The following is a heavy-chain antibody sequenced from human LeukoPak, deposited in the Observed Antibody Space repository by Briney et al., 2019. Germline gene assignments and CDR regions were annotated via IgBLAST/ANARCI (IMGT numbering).Heavy chain of an antibody. CDR3: ARDDWGPGDH. D-gene: IGHD3-9*01. V-gene: IGHV3-7*01. Sequence: SGGSLRLSCATSGSTFSRHWMSWVRQAPGRGLEWVANINLDGREKYYVDSVKGRFTISRDNAMNSLFLQMNSLRGEDTAVYYCARDDWGPGDHWGQGTLVTVSS. J-gene: IGHJ4*02. CDR1: GSTFSRHW. CDR2: INLDGREK.